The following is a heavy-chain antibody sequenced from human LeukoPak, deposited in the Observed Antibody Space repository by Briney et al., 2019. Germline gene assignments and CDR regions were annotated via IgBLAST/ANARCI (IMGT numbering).Heavy chain of an antibody. D-gene: IGHD2-15*01. V-gene: IGHV1-2*02. CDR2: IDPNSGGT. CDR1: GDSFTGSY. CDR3: ARAGYCDIYWFFDY. J-gene: IGHJ4*02. Sequence: ASLKVSCKPSGDSFTGSYMHWMRQAPGQGLEWMGWIDPNSGGTTYAQKFQGRVTMTRDTSISTAYMELSKLTSDHTAVYYCARAGYCDIYWFFDYGGRGTLVTASS.